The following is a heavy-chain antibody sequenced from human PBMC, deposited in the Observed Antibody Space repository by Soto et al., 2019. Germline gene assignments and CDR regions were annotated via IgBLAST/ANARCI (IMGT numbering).Heavy chain of an antibody. Sequence: EVQLVESGGGLVKPGGSLRLSCAASGFTFSSYSMNWVRQAPGKGLEWVSSISSSSSYIYYADSVKGRFTISRDNAKNSLYLQMNSLRAEDTAVYYCARDRTMVRGGTGYYGMDVWGQGTTVTVSS. V-gene: IGHV3-21*01. J-gene: IGHJ6*02. CDR1: GFTFSSYS. D-gene: IGHD3-10*01. CDR3: ARDRTMVRGGTGYYGMDV. CDR2: ISSSSSYI.